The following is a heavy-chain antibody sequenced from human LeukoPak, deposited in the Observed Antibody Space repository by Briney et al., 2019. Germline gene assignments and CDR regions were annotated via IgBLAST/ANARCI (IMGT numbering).Heavy chain of an antibody. CDR2: IIPIFGTA. D-gene: IGHD6-19*01. Sequence: SVKVSCKASGGTFSSYAISWVRQAPGQGLEWMGGIIPIFGTANYAQKFQGRVTITADKSTSTAYMELRSLRSDDTAVYYCIRSPSSGWYLFDYWGQGTLVTVSS. V-gene: IGHV1-69*06. J-gene: IGHJ4*02. CDR1: GGTFSSYA. CDR3: IRSPSSGWYLFDY.